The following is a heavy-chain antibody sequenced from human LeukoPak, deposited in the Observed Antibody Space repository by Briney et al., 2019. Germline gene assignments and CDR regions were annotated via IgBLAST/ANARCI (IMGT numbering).Heavy chain of an antibody. V-gene: IGHV3-23*01. J-gene: IGHJ4*02. Sequence: GGSLRLSCVGSGFTFSTYAMSWVRQAPGKGLEWVSVISNGGGTTYYADSVKGRFTISRDNSKNTLYLQMNSLRAEDTAVYYCAKDNEVAGFFDYWGQGTLVTVSS. CDR1: GFTFSTYA. CDR3: AKDNEVAGFFDY. CDR2: ISNGGGTT. D-gene: IGHD6-19*01.